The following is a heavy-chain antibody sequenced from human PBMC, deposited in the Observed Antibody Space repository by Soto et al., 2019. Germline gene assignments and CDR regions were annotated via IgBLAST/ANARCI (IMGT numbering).Heavy chain of an antibody. J-gene: IGHJ6*02. CDR1: GVSFSDYY. D-gene: IGHD5-12*01. CDR2: INYSGST. V-gene: IGHV4-34*09. Sequence: SEPLSLTCAVYGVSFSDYYWIWLRQPQGKGLEWIGDINYSGSTNYNPSPKSRVTISVDTSKNQFSLKLSSVTAADTAVYYCARVGRVATIAAQYGMDVWGQGTTVTVSS. CDR3: ARVGRVATIAAQYGMDV.